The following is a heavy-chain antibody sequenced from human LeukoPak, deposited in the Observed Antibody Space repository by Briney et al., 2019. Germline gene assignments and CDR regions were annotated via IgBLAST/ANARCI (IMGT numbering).Heavy chain of an antibody. D-gene: IGHD6-13*01. CDR1: GGSISSGGYY. J-gene: IGHJ4*02. CDR3: ASGEAGRAAAGTALGY. CDR2: THASVST. Sequence: SETLSLTCTVSGGSISSGGYYWSWIRQPAGKGLEWIGRTHASVSTNYNPSLRSRVTISVDTSKNQFSLKLSSVTAADTAVYYCASGEAGRAAAGTALGYWGQGTLVTVSS. V-gene: IGHV4-61*02.